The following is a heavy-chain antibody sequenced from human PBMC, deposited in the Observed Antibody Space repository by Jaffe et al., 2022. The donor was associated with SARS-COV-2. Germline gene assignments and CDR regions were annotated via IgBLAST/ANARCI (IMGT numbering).Heavy chain of an antibody. D-gene: IGHD3-10*01. CDR3: GRHASAYNWFDP. CDR2: VFYTGIS. J-gene: IGHJ5*02. V-gene: IGHV4-59*01. Sequence: QVQLQESGPGLVKTSETLSLTCTVSGGSISPYYWSWIRQSPGKGLEWLGYVFYTGISKYSPSLKSRVTISVDMSKNQFSLKLSSVTAADTAVYYCGRHASAYNWFDPWGQGILVTVSS. CDR1: GGSISPYY.